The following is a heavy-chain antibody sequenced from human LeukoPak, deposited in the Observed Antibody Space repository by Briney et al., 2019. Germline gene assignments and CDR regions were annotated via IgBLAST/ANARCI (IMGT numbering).Heavy chain of an antibody. Sequence: GGSLRLSCAASGFTFSDYYMSWIRQAPGKGLEWVSYISGSGSTIYYADSVKGRFTISRDNAKNSLYLQMNSLRAEDTAVYYYDKSGSYYPFDYWGQGTLVTVSS. D-gene: IGHD1-26*01. V-gene: IGHV3-11*01. J-gene: IGHJ4*02. CDR2: ISGSGSTI. CDR3: DKSGSYYPFDY. CDR1: GFTFSDYY.